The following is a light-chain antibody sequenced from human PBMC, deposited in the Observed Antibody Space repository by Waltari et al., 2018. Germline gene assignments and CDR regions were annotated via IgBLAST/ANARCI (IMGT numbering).Light chain of an antibody. CDR1: QSVSTS. J-gene: IGKJ1*01. V-gene: IGKV3-11*01. CDR3: QRRSNSPPWT. Sequence: EIVLTQSPVTLSLSPGERATLSCRASQSVSTSLSWYQHRPGQAPRPLIYDAPTRATGIPARFSGSGSGTDFTLTISSLEPEDFAVYYCQRRSNSPPWTFGQGTTVEVK. CDR2: DAP.